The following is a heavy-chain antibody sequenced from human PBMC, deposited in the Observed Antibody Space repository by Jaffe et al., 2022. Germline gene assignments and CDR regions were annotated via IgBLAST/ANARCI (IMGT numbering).Heavy chain of an antibody. J-gene: IGHJ6*03. Sequence: EVQLVESGGGLVQPGGSLRLSCAASGFTFSSYSMNWVRQAPGKGLEWVSYISSSSSTIYYADSVKGRFTISRDNAKNSLYLQMNSLRAEDTAVYYCARASSGYHYYYYYYMDVWGKGTTVTVSS. CDR3: ARASSGYHYYYYYYMDV. V-gene: IGHV3-48*01. CDR1: GFTFSSYS. D-gene: IGHD3-3*01. CDR2: ISSSSSTI.